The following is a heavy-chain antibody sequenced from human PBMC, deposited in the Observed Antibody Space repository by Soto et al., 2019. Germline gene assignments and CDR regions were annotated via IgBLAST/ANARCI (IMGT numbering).Heavy chain of an antibody. V-gene: IGHV3-30*16. Sequence: PGGSLRLSCAASGFTFSSYAMHWVRQAPDKGQEWVALISYDGSDKDYADSVKGRFTISRDNSRNTLFLQMNSLRAEDTAVYYCARDGGCRDGYTVGCNWFDPWGQGTLVTVSS. D-gene: IGHD5-12*01. J-gene: IGHJ5*02. CDR1: GFTFSSYA. CDR3: ARDGGCRDGYTVGCNWFDP. CDR2: ISYDGSDK.